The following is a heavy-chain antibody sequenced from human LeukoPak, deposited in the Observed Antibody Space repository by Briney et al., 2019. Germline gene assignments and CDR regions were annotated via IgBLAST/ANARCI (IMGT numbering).Heavy chain of an antibody. D-gene: IGHD1-26*01. V-gene: IGHV4-31*03. J-gene: IGHJ6*03. CDR3: ARVPMGASYYYMDV. Sequence: SGTPSLTCTVSGASITRGGYYWSWGRQHPGKGPEWIGHIYHSGSTYYNASLRSRLTISVDTSKNQFSLNLSSLTAADAAVYYCARVPMGASYYYMDVWGKGTTVTVSS. CDR1: GASITRGGYY. CDR2: IYHSGST.